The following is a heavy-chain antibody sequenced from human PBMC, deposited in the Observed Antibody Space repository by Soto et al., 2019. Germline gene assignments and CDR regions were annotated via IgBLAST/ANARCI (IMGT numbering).Heavy chain of an antibody. CDR3: ARRGSGQDYYYYGMDV. J-gene: IGHJ6*02. Sequence: GESLKISYKGSGYNFTSYWIGWVRQMPGKGLEWMGIIYPGDSDTRYSPSFQGQVTISADKSISTAYPQWSSLKASDTAMYYCARRGSGQDYYYYGMDVWGQGTTVTLSS. CDR1: GYNFTSYW. CDR2: IYPGDSDT. V-gene: IGHV5-51*01. D-gene: IGHD6-19*01.